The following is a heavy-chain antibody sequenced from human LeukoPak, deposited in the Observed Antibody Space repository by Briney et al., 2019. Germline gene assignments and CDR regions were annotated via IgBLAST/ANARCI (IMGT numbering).Heavy chain of an antibody. CDR1: GGSIGSYY. CDR3: ARTPTVTTRGYYYYMDV. Sequence: SETLSLTCTVSGGSIGSYYWSWIRQPPGKGLERIGYIYYSGSTNYNPSLKSRVTISVDTSKNQFSLKLSSVTAADTAVYYCARTPTVTTRGYYYYMDVWGKGTTVTVSS. D-gene: IGHD4-11*01. J-gene: IGHJ6*03. V-gene: IGHV4-59*01. CDR2: IYYSGST.